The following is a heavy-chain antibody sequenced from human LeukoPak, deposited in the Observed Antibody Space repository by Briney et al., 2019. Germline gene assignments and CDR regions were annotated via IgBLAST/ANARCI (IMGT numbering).Heavy chain of an antibody. CDR2: IIPIFGTA. CDR3: ARDRQQLVLSGWFDP. J-gene: IGHJ5*02. Sequence: GASVTVSCTASGGTFSSYAISWVRQAPGQGLEWMGGIIPIFGTANYAQKFQGRVTITADESTSTAYMELSSLRSEDTAVYYCARDRQQLVLSGWFDPWGQGTLVTVSS. CDR1: GGTFSSYA. D-gene: IGHD6-13*01. V-gene: IGHV1-69*13.